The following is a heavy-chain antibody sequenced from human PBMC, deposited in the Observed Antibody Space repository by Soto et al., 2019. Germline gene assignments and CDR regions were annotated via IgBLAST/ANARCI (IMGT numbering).Heavy chain of an antibody. CDR2: ISYDGSNK. J-gene: IGHJ4*02. CDR3: ASGAGFYYDPSRY. V-gene: IGHV3-30-3*01. CDR1: GFTFSSYA. Sequence: PGGSLRLSCAASGFTFSSYAMHWVRQAPGKGLEWVAVISYDGSNKYYADSVKGRFTISRDNSKNTLYLQMNSLRAEDTAVYYCASGAGFYYDPSRYWGQGTLVTVSS. D-gene: IGHD3-22*01.